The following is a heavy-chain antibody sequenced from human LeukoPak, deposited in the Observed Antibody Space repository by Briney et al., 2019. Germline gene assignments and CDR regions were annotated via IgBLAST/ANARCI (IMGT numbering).Heavy chain of an antibody. V-gene: IGHV3-21*01. J-gene: IGHJ4*02. Sequence: GGSLRLSCADSGFTFSSYSMNWVRQAPGKGLEWVSSISSSSSYIYYADSVKGRFTISGDNAKNSLYLQMNSLRAEDTAVYYCATENGVTMVRGVIKPFDYWGQGTLVTVSS. CDR1: GFTFSSYS. CDR2: ISSSSSYI. CDR3: ATENGVTMVRGVIKPFDY. D-gene: IGHD3-10*01.